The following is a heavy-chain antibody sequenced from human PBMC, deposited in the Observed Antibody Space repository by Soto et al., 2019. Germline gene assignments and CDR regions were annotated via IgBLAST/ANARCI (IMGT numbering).Heavy chain of an antibody. CDR2: ISYDGSNK. D-gene: IGHD3-10*01. CDR3: AKDGALLWFGEFPNYYYYGMDV. Sequence: GGSLRLSCAASGFTFSSYGMHWVRQAPGKGLEWVAVISYDGSNKYYADSVKGRFTISRDNSKNTLYLQMNSLRAEDTAVYYCAKDGALLWFGEFPNYYYYGMDVWGQGTTVTVSS. J-gene: IGHJ6*02. V-gene: IGHV3-30*18. CDR1: GFTFSSYG.